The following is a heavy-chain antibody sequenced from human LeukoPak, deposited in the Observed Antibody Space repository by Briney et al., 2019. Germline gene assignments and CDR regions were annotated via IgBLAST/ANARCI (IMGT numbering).Heavy chain of an antibody. CDR3: ARWLGNGFDM. CDR2: RHHGGNN. D-gene: IGHD3-22*01. CDR1: AYSINTNSY. J-gene: IGHJ3*02. Sequence: SETLSLACSVSAYSINTNSYWACIRHHPGKDLEWIGSRHHGGNNYYHPSLNSRVTISIDTSKNQFSLNLYSVTAADTAVYYCARWLGNGFDMWGQGTVVTVSS. V-gene: IGHV4-38-2*01.